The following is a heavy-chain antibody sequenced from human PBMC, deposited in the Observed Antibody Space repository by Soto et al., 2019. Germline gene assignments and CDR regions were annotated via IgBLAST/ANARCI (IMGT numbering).Heavy chain of an antibody. CDR3: ARLRWDWCDEVDL. J-gene: IGHJ3*01. CDR2: IIPVFEKA. D-gene: IGHD1-26*01. CDR1: GGSFRSSA. V-gene: IGHV1-69*01. Sequence: QVQLVQSGADVKKPGSSVKVSCKTSGGSFRSSAISWVRRAPAQGLEWMGEIIPVFEKANYAQNFQDRLTISAGECTGTVLMQLSSLSSDDTAVYFCARLRWDWCDEVDLWGQGTCVNVSS.